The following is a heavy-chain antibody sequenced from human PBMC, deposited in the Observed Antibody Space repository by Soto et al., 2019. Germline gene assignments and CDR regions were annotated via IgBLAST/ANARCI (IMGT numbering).Heavy chain of an antibody. D-gene: IGHD3-10*01. V-gene: IGHV4-38-2*01. Sequence: PSETLSLTCAVSGYCISSAYYWGWIRQPPGKGRNLIGNTHLCGSTYYNPACKWRVISSLYTATTQFSLSLRSLTAADTAVYYCARSNQYGARTFHLNCFGPLGQRTLGTSSS. CDR2: THLCGST. CDR1: GYCISSAYY. J-gene: IGHJ5*02. CDR3: ARSNQYGARTFHLNCFGP.